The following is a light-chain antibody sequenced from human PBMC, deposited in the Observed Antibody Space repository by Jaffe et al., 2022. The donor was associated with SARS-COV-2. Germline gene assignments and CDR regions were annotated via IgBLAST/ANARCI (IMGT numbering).Light chain of an antibody. Sequence: SSELTQPPSVSVSPGQTARITCSGDALPKQYACWYQQKPGQAPVLVIYKDSERPSGIPERFSGSSSGTTVTLTISGVQAEDEADYNCQSADSSGTYVLFGGGTKLTVL. V-gene: IGLV3-25*03. CDR1: ALPKQY. J-gene: IGLJ2*01. CDR2: KDS. CDR3: QSADSSGTYVL.